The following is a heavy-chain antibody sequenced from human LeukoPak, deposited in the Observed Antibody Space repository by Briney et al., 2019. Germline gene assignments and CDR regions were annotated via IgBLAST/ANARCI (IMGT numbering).Heavy chain of an antibody. CDR1: GFIFRSYG. CDR2: ISGSGDTK. J-gene: IGHJ4*02. V-gene: IGHV3-48*01. CDR3: AREDSSSYNREFDY. D-gene: IGHD6-13*01. Sequence: PGASLRLSCAASGFIFRSYGINWVRQAPGKGLEWISYISGSGDTKYYADSVKGRFTISRDNAKNSVYLQLNRLRAEDTAMYYCAREDSSSYNREFDYWGQGARVTVSS.